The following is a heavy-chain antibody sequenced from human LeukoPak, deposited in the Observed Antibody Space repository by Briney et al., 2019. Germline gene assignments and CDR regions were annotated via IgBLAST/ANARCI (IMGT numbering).Heavy chain of an antibody. D-gene: IGHD3-16*01. V-gene: IGHV3-11*03. J-gene: IGHJ4*02. Sequence: GGSLRLSCAASGFTFSNYYMSWIRQAPGEGLEWVSYIGGSSGYTDYAGSVKGRFTISRDNAKNSLYLEMTSLRPEDTAVYYCARSRGATHWGQGTLVTVSS. CDR1: GFTFSNYY. CDR2: IGGSSGYT. CDR3: ARSRGATH.